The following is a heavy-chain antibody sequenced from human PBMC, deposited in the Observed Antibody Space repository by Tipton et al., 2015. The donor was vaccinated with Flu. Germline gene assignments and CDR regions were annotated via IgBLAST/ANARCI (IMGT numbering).Heavy chain of an antibody. J-gene: IGHJ4*02. Sequence: TLSLTCTVSGGSISGYYWSWIRQPAGKGLEWIGHIYSSGYTNYNPSLKSRVTMSVDTSRNQFSLNLNSVTAADTAVYYCARGDCSSTSCYSFDYWGQGTLVTVSS. CDR3: ARGDCSSTSCYSFDY. V-gene: IGHV4-4*07. CDR2: IYSSGYT. D-gene: IGHD2-2*01. CDR1: GGSISGYY.